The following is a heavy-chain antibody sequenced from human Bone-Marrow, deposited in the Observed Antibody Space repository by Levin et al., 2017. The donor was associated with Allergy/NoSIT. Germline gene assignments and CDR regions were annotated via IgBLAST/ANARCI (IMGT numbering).Heavy chain of an antibody. CDR1: GGPVTSRSFY. CDR3: VSDTQLDRYSGYTSELPDGFDI. Sequence: ASETLSLTCTVSGGPVTSRSFYWSWILQSPGTRPEWIGYIYYTGSTNYNPSLKSRVTISLDAPKSQFSLNLSSLTAADTAVYYCVSDTQLDRYSGYTSELPDGFDIWGQGTMVTVSS. V-gene: IGHV4-61*01. CDR2: IYYTGST. J-gene: IGHJ3*02. D-gene: IGHD5-12*01.